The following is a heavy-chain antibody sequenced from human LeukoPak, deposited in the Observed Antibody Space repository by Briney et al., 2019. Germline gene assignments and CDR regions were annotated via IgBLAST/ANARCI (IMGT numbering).Heavy chain of an antibody. D-gene: IGHD3-3*02. CDR2: FDPEDGET. CDR3: ATVFGPFLRPKYAFDI. Sequence: ASVKASCKVSGYTLTELSMHWVRQAPGKGLEWMGGFDPEDGETIYAQKFQDRVTMTEDTSTDTAYMELSSLRSEDTAVYYCATVFGPFLRPKYAFDIWGQGTMVTVSS. J-gene: IGHJ3*02. V-gene: IGHV1-24*01. CDR1: GYTLTELS.